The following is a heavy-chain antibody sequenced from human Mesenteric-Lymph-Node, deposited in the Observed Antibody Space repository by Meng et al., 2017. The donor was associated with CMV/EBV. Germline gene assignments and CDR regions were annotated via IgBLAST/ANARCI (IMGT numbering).Heavy chain of an antibody. D-gene: IGHD7-27*01. Sequence: GGSLRLSCAASGYTFSSSSMNWVRQAPGKGLEWVSSISSTSAYIFYAGSVKGRFTISRDNAKNSLYLQMNSLRAEDTAVYYCAREPSGDGMDVWGQGTTVTVSS. CDR3: AREPSGDGMDV. CDR2: ISSTSAYI. J-gene: IGHJ6*02. CDR1: GYTFSSSS. V-gene: IGHV3-21*01.